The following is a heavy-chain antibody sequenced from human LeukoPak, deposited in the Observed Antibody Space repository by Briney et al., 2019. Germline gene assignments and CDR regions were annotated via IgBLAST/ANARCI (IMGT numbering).Heavy chain of an antibody. CDR2: INPSGGST. D-gene: IGHD3-9*01. V-gene: IGHV1-46*01. CDR3: ARTILDAFDI. Sequence: GASVKVSCKAFGYTFTSNYMHWVRQAPGQGLEWMGIINPSGGSTSYAQKFQGRVTMTRDMSTSTVYMELSSLRSEDTAVYYCARTILDAFDIWGQGTMVTVSS. CDR1: GYTFTSNY. J-gene: IGHJ3*02.